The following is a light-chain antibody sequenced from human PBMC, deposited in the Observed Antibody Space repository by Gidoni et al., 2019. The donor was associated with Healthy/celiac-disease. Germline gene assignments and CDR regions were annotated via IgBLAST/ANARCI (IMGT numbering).Light chain of an antibody. CDR1: QSPVHSDGNTY. Sequence: VVMPQSPLSLPVTLGQPPSISCRSSQSPVHSDGNTYLTRFQQRPGESPRRLIFNRSNRDSGVPDRFSGGGSGTDFSLKISRVEAEDVGVDYCMQGTHWSLTFGQGTKLEIK. J-gene: IGKJ2*01. V-gene: IGKV2-30*02. CDR3: MQGTHWSLT. CDR2: NRS.